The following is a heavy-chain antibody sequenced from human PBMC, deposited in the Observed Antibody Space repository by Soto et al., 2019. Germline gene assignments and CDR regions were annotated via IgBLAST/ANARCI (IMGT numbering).Heavy chain of an antibody. Sequence: QVQLVQSGAEVKKPGASVKVSCKVSGYTLTELSMHWVRQAPGKGLEWMGGFDTEDGETIYAQKFQGRVTMTEDTSIDTAYMELSSLRSEDTAVYYCATFWSGYPYFDYWGQGTLVTVSS. D-gene: IGHD3-3*01. V-gene: IGHV1-24*01. CDR3: ATFWSGYPYFDY. CDR1: GYTLTELS. CDR2: FDTEDGET. J-gene: IGHJ4*02.